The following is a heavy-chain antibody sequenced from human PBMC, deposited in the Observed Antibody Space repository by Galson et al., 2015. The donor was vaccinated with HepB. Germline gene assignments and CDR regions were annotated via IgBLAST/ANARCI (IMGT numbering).Heavy chain of an antibody. J-gene: IGHJ6*04. CDR2: INHSGST. Sequence: TLSLTCAVYGGSFSGYYWSWIRQPPGKGLEWIGEINHSGSTNYNPSLKSRVTISVDTSKNQFSLKLSSVTAADTAVYYCARDKGYSRFLDVWGKGTTVTVSS. V-gene: IGHV4-34*01. CDR1: GGSFSGYY. D-gene: IGHD6-13*01. CDR3: ARDKGYSRFLDV.